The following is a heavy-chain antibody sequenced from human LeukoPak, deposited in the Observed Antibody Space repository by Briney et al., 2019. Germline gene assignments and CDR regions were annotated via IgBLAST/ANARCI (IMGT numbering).Heavy chain of an antibody. D-gene: IGHD3-3*01. J-gene: IGHJ4*02. CDR2: ISSSSSYI. Sequence: GGSLRLSCAASGFTFSSYAMSWVRQAPGKGLEWVSSISSSSSYIYYADSVKGRFTISRDNAKNSLYLQMNSLRAEDTAVYYCARDGLEWLLFDYWGQGTLVTVSS. CDR1: GFTFSSYA. CDR3: ARDGLEWLLFDY. V-gene: IGHV3-21*01.